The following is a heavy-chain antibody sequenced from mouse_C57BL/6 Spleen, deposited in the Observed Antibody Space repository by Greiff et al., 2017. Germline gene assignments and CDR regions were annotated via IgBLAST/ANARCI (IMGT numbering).Heavy chain of an antibody. CDR2: INPNNGGT. J-gene: IGHJ4*01. Sequence: EVQLQQSGPELVKPGASVKISCKASGYTFTDYYMNWVKQSHGKSLEWIGDINPNNGGTSYNQKFKGKATLTVDKSSSTAYMELRSLTSEDSAVYYCASYDYDGYYYAMDYWGQGTSVTVSS. V-gene: IGHV1-26*01. D-gene: IGHD2-4*01. CDR1: GYTFTDYY. CDR3: ASYDYDGYYYAMDY.